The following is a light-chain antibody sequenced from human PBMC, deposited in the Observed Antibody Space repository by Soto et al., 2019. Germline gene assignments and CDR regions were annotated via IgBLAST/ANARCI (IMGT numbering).Light chain of an antibody. J-gene: IGLJ1*01. CDR3: SSYTSSSTLV. CDR1: SSDVGGYNY. Sequence: QSVLTQPASVSGSPGQSITISCTGTSSDVGGYNYVSWYQQHPGKAPKLMIYDVSNRPSGVSNRFSGSKSGNTASLPISGLQAEDEADYYCSSYTSSSTLVFGTGTKVTVL. CDR2: DVS. V-gene: IGLV2-14*01.